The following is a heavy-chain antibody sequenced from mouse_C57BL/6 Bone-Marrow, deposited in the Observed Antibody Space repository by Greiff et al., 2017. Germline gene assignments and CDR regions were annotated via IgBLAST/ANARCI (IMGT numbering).Heavy chain of an antibody. Sequence: DVMLVASGEGLVKPGGSLKLSCAASGFTFSSYAMSWVRQTPEKRLEWVAYISSGGDYIYYADTVKGRFTISRDNARNTLYLQMSSLKSEDTAMYYCTREGWLLDYAMDYWGQGTSVTVSS. CDR1: GFTFSSYA. CDR3: TREGWLLDYAMDY. V-gene: IGHV5-9-1*02. D-gene: IGHD2-3*01. CDR2: ISSGGDYI. J-gene: IGHJ4*01.